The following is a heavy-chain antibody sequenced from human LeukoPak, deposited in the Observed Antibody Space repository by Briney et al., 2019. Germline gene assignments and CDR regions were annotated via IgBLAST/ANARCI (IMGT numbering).Heavy chain of an antibody. Sequence: KPSETLSLTCAVYGGSFSGYYWSWIRQPPGKGLEWIGEINHSGSTNYNPSLKSRVTISVDTSKNQFSLKLSSVTAADTAVYYCARAEGIAAAGSRWFDPWGQGTLVTVSS. CDR2: INHSGST. D-gene: IGHD6-13*01. CDR3: ARAEGIAAAGSRWFDP. J-gene: IGHJ5*02. CDR1: GGSFSGYY. V-gene: IGHV4-34*01.